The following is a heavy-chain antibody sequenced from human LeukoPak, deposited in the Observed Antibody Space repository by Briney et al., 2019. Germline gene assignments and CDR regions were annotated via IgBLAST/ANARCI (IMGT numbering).Heavy chain of an antibody. D-gene: IGHD5-12*01. J-gene: IGHJ4*02. CDR3: ARGATAYFDY. CDR2: TYYRSKWYY. CDR1: GDSVSSNSAA. Sequence: SQTPSLTSAISGDSVSSNSAAWSWVRQSPSRGLEWLGRTYYRSKWYYDYAVSVKSRITINPDTSKNQFSLQLNSVTPEDTAVYYCARGATAYFDYWGQGTLVTVSS. V-gene: IGHV6-1*01.